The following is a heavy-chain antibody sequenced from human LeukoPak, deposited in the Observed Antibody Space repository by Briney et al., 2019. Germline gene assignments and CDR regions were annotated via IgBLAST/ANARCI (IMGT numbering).Heavy chain of an antibody. CDR2: IWYDGSNK. Sequence: GGSLRLSCAASGFIFSSYGMHWVRQAPGKGLEWVAVIWYDGSNKYYADSVKGRFTISRDNSKNTLYLQMNTLRAEDTAVYYCARSIYASGSFYTFDIWGQGTMVTVSS. V-gene: IGHV3-33*01. CDR1: GFIFSSYG. D-gene: IGHD3-10*01. J-gene: IGHJ3*02. CDR3: ARSIYASGSFYTFDI.